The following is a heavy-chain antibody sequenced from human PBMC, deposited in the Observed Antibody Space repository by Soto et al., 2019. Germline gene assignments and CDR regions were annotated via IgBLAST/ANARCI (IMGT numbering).Heavy chain of an antibody. V-gene: IGHV3-74*01. J-gene: IGHJ5*02. CDR3: VRAKASDWFHX. Sequence: GGSLRLSFAASGFTFSNYWMHWVRQVPGKGMVWVSSIKYDGSNIIYAYSVKGRFTISRDNAKNTLYLQMDSLRDEDTSIYYCVRAKASDWFHXWGQGTLVPVSX. CDR1: GFTFSNYW. CDR2: IKYDGSNI.